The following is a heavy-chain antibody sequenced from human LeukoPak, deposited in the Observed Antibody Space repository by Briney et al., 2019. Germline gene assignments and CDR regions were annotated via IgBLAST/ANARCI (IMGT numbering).Heavy chain of an antibody. CDR2: IIPIFGTA. D-gene: IGHD3-10*01. Sequence: GASVKVSCKASGYTFTSYGISWVRQAPGQGLEWMGGIIPIFGTANYAQKFQGRVTITTDESTSTAYMELSSLRSEDTAVYYCARGPSRFGYYYYYYMDVWGKGTTVTVSS. V-gene: IGHV1-69*05. CDR1: GYTFTSYG. J-gene: IGHJ6*03. CDR3: ARGPSRFGYYYYYYMDV.